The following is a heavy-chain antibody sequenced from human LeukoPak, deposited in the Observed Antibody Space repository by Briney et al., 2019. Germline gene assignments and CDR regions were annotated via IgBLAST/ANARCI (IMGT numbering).Heavy chain of an antibody. V-gene: IGHV1-69*05. Sequence: ASVKVSCKASGGTFSSYAISWVRQAPGQGLEWMGGVIPIFGTANYAQKFQGRVTITTDESTSTAYMELSSLRSEDTAVYYCARAAHKIVVVPAATNWFDPWGQGTLVTVSS. CDR2: VIPIFGTA. CDR1: GGTFSSYA. CDR3: ARAAHKIVVVPAATNWFDP. J-gene: IGHJ5*02. D-gene: IGHD2-2*01.